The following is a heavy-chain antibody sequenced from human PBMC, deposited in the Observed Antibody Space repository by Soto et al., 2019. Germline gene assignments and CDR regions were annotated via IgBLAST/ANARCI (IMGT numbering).Heavy chain of an antibody. J-gene: IGHJ4*02. CDR3: ARDSTTVTAFDY. Sequence: PSETLSLTCTVSGGSISSGDYYWSWIRQPPGKGLEWIGYIYYSGSTYYNPSLKSRVTISVDTSKNQFSLKLSSVTAADTAVYYCARDSTTVTAFDYWGQGTLVTVSS. CDR2: IYYSGST. V-gene: IGHV4-30-4*01. CDR1: GGSISSGDYY. D-gene: IGHD4-17*01.